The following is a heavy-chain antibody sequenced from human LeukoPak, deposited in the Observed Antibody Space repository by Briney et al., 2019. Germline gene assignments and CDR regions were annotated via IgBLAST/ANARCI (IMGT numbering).Heavy chain of an antibody. J-gene: IGHJ4*02. CDR1: GFTFSSYA. Sequence: GGSLRLSCAASGFTFSSYAMHRVRQAPGKGLEWVAVISYDGSNKYYADSVKGRFTISRDNSKNTLYLQMNSLRAEDTAVYYCARDGDGSSWVYYYFDYWGQGTLVTVSS. V-gene: IGHV3-30*04. CDR2: ISYDGSNK. CDR3: ARDGDGSSWVYYYFDY. D-gene: IGHD6-13*01.